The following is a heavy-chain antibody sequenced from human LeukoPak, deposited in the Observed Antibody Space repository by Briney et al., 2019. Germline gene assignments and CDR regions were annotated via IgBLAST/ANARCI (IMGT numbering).Heavy chain of an antibody. CDR1: GFTFGDYA. Sequence: GGYLRLSCTASGFTFGDYAMSWVRQAPGKGLEWVGFIRSKAYGGTTEYAASVKGRFTISRDDSKSIAYLQMNSLKTEDTAVYYCTKSNDMTTVVIRFDYWGQGTLVTVSS. CDR2: IRSKAYGGTT. J-gene: IGHJ4*02. CDR3: TKSNDMTTVVIRFDY. V-gene: IGHV3-49*04. D-gene: IGHD4-23*01.